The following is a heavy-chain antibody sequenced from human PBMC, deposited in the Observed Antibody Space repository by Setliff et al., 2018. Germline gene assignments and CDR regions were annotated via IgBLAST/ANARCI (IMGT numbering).Heavy chain of an antibody. CDR1: GGTFGSYA. J-gene: IGHJ6*02. D-gene: IGHD1-7*01. Sequence: SVKVSCKASGGTFGSYAISWVRQAPGQGLEWMGGIIPIFGTANYAQKFQGRVTITTDESTSTAYMELSSLRSEDTAVYYCARGITGTTNYYYGMDVWGQGTTVTVSS. CDR2: IIPIFGTA. V-gene: IGHV1-69*05. CDR3: ARGITGTTNYYYGMDV.